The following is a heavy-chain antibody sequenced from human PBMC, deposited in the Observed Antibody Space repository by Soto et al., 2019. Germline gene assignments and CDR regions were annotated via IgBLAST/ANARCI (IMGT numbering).Heavy chain of an antibody. Sequence: ASVKVSCKASGYTFTSYGISWVRQAPGQGLEWMGWISAYNGNTNYAQKLQGRVTMTTDTSTSTAYMELRSLRSDDTAVYYCARVRNDPNFYYYYYGMDAWGQGTTVTVSS. D-gene: IGHD1-1*01. J-gene: IGHJ6*02. CDR3: ARVRNDPNFYYYYYGMDA. V-gene: IGHV1-18*04. CDR1: GYTFTSYG. CDR2: ISAYNGNT.